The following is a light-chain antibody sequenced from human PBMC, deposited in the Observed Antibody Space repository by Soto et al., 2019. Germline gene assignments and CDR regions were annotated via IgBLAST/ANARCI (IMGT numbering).Light chain of an antibody. CDR2: AAS. CDR3: QQYNSCPLT. Sequence: EMQMTQSPSSVSASVGDRATITCRASQGISSWLAWYQQIPGKAPKLLIYAASNLASGVPSRFSGSGSGTDFTLTISSLQPEDFATYYCQQYNSCPLTFGRGTKVEIK. V-gene: IGKV1-12*01. CDR1: QGISSW. J-gene: IGKJ4*01.